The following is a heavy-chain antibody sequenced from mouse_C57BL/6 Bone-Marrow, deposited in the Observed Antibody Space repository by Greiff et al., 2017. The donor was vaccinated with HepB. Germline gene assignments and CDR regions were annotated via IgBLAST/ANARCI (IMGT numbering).Heavy chain of an antibody. Sequence: EVQLQQSGPELVKPGASVKISCKASGYSFTGYYMNWVKQSPEKSLEWIGEINPSTGGTTYNQKFKAKATLTVDKSSRTAYMQLKSLTSEDSAVYYCARDYDYDDPPFDYWGQGTTLTVSS. CDR2: INPSTGGT. CDR3: ARDYDYDDPPFDY. J-gene: IGHJ2*01. V-gene: IGHV1-42*01. CDR1: GYSFTGYY. D-gene: IGHD2-4*01.